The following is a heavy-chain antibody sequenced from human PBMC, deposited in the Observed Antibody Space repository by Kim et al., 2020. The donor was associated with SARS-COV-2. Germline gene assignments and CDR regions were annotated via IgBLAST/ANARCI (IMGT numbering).Heavy chain of an antibody. CDR3: ARGTRNMVLRYFDL. D-gene: IGHD2-8*01. V-gene: IGHV4-34*01. Sequence: NPTLKGRVTRSVNTAKNQFSLKRSSVTAADTAVYFCARGTRNMVLRYFDLWGRGTLVTVSS. J-gene: IGHJ2*01.